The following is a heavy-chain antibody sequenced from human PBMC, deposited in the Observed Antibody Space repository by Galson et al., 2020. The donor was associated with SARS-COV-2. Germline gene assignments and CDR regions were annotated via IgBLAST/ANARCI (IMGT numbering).Heavy chain of an antibody. V-gene: IGHV5-10-1*01. J-gene: IGHJ4*02. Sequence: HGESLKISCKGSGYSFTSYWISWVRQMPGKGLEWMGRIDPSDSYTNYSPSFQGHVTISADKSISTAYLQWSSLKASDTAMYYCARDVVVITSTVSDYWGQGTLVTVSS. CDR1: GYSFTSYW. CDR2: IDPSDSYT. CDR3: ARDVVVITSTVSDY. D-gene: IGHD3-22*01.